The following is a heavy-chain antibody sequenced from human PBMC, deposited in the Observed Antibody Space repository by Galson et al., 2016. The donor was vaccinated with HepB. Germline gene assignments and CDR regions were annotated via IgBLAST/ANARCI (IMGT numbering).Heavy chain of an antibody. CDR3: AKGAAGGTYSALDY. Sequence: SLRLSCAASGFTFGSYAMPWIRQAPGKGLEWVSSISSSGGTTYYTHSVKGRFTISRDGSESTLYVHMNRLRVEDTAVYYCAKGAAGGTYSALDYWGRGVLVTVSP. CDR1: GFTFGSYA. CDR2: ISSSGGTT. V-gene: IGHV3-23*01. D-gene: IGHD1-26*01. J-gene: IGHJ4*02.